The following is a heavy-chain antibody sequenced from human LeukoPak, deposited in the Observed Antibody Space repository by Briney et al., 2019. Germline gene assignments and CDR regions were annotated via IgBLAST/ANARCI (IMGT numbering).Heavy chain of an antibody. V-gene: IGHV4-59*08. J-gene: IGHJ4*02. CDR2: IYYSGST. CDR3: ARNRVVNNEFDY. Sequence: PSETLSLTCTVSGGSISSYYWGWIRQPPGKGLEWIGYIYYSGSTNYNPSLKSRVTISVDTSKNQFSLKLSSVTAADTAVYYCARNRVVNNEFDYWGQGTLVTVSS. CDR1: GGSISSYY. D-gene: IGHD3-3*01.